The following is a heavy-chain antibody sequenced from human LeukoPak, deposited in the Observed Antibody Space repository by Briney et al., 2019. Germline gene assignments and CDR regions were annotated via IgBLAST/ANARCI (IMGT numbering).Heavy chain of an antibody. Sequence: GGSLRLSCAASGFTFSSYWMHWVRQAPGKGLVWVSRINSDGSSTSYADSVKGRFTISRDNAKNTLYLQMNSLRAEDTAVYYCARLGGVGATKAHFDYWGQETLVTVSS. J-gene: IGHJ4*02. CDR3: ARLGGVGATKAHFDY. CDR2: INSDGSST. CDR1: GFTFSSYW. V-gene: IGHV3-74*01. D-gene: IGHD1-26*01.